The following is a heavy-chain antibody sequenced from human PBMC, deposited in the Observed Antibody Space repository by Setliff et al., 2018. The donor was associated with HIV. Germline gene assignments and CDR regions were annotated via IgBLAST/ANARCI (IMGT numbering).Heavy chain of an antibody. D-gene: IGHD2-8*01. CDR1: GGSISSHY. CDR3: ARVNGEPYYFDY. Sequence: PSETLSLTCTVSGGSISSHYWSWIRQPPGKGLEWIASIYHSGSTYYNPSLKSRVTISVDTSKNQLSLKLSSVTAADTAVYYCARVNGEPYYFDYWGQGTLVTVSS. V-gene: IGHV4-38-2*02. J-gene: IGHJ4*02. CDR2: IYHSGST.